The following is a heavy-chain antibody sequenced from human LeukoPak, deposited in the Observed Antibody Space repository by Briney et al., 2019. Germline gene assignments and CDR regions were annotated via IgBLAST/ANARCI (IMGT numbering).Heavy chain of an antibody. D-gene: IGHD3-9*01. J-gene: IGHJ4*02. Sequence: PGGSLRLSCAASGFTLSNYGMHWIRQAPGKGLEWVSAISGSGGSTYYADSVKGRFTISRDNSKNTLYLQMNSLRAEDTAVYYCAKDHLRYFDWLPYYFDYWGQGTLVTVSS. V-gene: IGHV3-23*01. CDR3: AKDHLRYFDWLPYYFDY. CDR2: ISGSGGST. CDR1: GFTLSNYG.